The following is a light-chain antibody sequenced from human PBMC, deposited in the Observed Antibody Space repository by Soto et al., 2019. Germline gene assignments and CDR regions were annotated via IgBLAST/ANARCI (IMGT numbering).Light chain of an antibody. CDR3: QHYNSYSEA. CDR1: QTISSW. CDR2: KAS. Sequence: IQIAPAPSTPSGFVGDRVHVNCRASQTISSWLAWYQQKPGKAPKLLIYKASTLKSGVPSRFSGSGSGTEFTLTISSLQPDDFATYYCQHYNSYSEAFGQGTKVDIK. J-gene: IGKJ1*01. V-gene: IGKV1-5*03.